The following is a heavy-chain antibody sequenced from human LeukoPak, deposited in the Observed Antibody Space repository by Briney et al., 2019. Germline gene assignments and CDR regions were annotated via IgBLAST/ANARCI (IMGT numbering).Heavy chain of an antibody. D-gene: IGHD6-19*01. CDR1: GLRSSSYW. J-gene: IGHJ4*02. V-gene: IGHV3-7*01. CDR2: IDQDESER. CDR3: ARALYYSGWLFFDL. Sequence: QPGGSLRLSCATSGLRSSSYWMSWVRQAPGKGLEWVANIDQDESERNYVDSAKGRFTISRDGAKNSVYLQMNGLRAEDTALYYCARALYYSGWLFFDLWGQGTLVTVSS.